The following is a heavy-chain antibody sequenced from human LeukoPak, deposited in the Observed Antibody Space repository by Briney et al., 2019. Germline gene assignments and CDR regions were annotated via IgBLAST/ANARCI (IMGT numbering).Heavy chain of an antibody. CDR2: IYYSGST. V-gene: IGHV4-39*07. CDR3: ARARGYYYGSGSYYAFDI. D-gene: IGHD3-10*01. J-gene: IGHJ3*02. Sequence: SSESLSLTCTVSGGSTSSSSYYWGWIRQPPGKGLEWIGSIYYSGSTYYNPSLKSRVTISVDTSKNQFSLKLSSVTAADTAVYYCARARGYYYGSGSYYAFDIWGQGTMVTVSS. CDR1: GGSTSSSSYY.